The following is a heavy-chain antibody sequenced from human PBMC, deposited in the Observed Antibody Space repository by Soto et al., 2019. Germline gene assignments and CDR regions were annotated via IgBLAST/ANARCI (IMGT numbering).Heavy chain of an antibody. CDR2: ISYDGVNK. CDR1: GSTFSNYR. J-gene: IGHJ4*02. V-gene: IGHV3-30-3*01. D-gene: IGHD3-22*01. Sequence: GGSLRLSCAASGSTFSNYRMNWVRQAPGKGLEWVAVISYDGVNKNYADSVKGRFTISRDNSKNTVYLQMNSLRTEDTAVYYCARGERDSSGYYYRHYWGQGTLVTVSS. CDR3: ARGERDSSGYYYRHY.